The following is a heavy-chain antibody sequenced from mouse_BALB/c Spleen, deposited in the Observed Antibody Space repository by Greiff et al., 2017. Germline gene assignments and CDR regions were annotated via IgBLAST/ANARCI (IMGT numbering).Heavy chain of an antibody. V-gene: IGHV3-6*02. D-gene: IGHD2-2*01. J-gene: IGHJ3*01. CDR3: ATYGYDSWFAY. CDR1: GYSITSGYY. Sequence: EVQLVESGPGLVKPSQSLSLTCSVTGYSITSGYYWNWIRQFPGNKLEWMGYISYDGSNNYNPSLKNRISITRDTSKNQFFLKLNSVTTEDTATYDCATYGYDSWFAYWGQGTLVTVSA. CDR2: ISYDGSN.